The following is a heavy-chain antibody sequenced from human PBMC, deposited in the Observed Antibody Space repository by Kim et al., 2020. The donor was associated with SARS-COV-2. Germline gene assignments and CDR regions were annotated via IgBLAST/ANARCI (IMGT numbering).Heavy chain of an antibody. J-gene: IGHJ2*01. CDR3: AGAVGCYDCGWFPF. CDR2: ISSEGSST. D-gene: IGHD5-12*01. Sequence: GGSLRLSCAASGFTFSGYGMHWVRQAPGKGRGWVSRISSEGSSTTYADSVKGRFTISRDNAKNTLYLQMDSLRAEDTAVYYGAGAVGCYDCGWFPFWG. CDR1: GFTFSGYG. V-gene: IGHV3-74*01.